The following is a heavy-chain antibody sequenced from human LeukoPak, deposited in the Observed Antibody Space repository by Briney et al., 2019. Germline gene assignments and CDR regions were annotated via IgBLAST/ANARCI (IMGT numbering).Heavy chain of an antibody. V-gene: IGHV3-23*01. J-gene: IGHJ4*02. CDR3: AKTRVHNSNDY. Sequence: GGSLRLSCAGSGFTFSSYAMSWVRQAPGKGVELVSAISGSGGSTYYADSVKGRFTISRDNSKNTLYLQMNSLRAEDTAVYYCAKTRVHNSNDYWGQGTLVTVSS. CDR1: GFTFSSYA. CDR2: ISGSGGST. D-gene: IGHD4-23*01.